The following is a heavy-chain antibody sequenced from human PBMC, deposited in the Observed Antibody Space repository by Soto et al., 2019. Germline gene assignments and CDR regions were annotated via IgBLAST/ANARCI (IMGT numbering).Heavy chain of an antibody. CDR3: EKGDYTNYFEY. D-gene: IGHD4-4*01. V-gene: IGHV3-30*04. J-gene: IGHJ4*02. CDR2: ISSDGSNK. CDR1: GFTFSSYA. Sequence: PEGSLRLSCAASGFTFSSYAMHWVRQAPGKGLAWVALISSDGSNKYYADSVKGRFTISRDNSKNTQSLQMNSLRAEDTAMYYCEKGDYTNYFEYWGQGTRVTVSS.